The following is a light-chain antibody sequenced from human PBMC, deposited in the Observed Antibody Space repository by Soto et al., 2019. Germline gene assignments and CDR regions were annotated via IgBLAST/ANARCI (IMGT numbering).Light chain of an antibody. CDR1: QSLLHSNGNNY. CDR2: LGS. J-gene: IGKJ3*01. V-gene: IGKV2-28*01. Sequence: DIVMTQSPLSLPVTPGEPASISCRSSQSLLHSNGNNYLEWYLQKPGQSPQLLIHLGSNRASGVPDRFSGSGSGTDFTRKISRVEAEDVGVYYCMQALQTSFTFGPGTKVDIK. CDR3: MQALQTSFT.